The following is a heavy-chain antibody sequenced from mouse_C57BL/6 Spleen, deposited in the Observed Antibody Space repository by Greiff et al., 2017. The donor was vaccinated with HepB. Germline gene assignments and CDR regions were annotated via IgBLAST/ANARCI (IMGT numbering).Heavy chain of an antibody. D-gene: IGHD1-1*01. CDR2: IDPSDSYT. J-gene: IGHJ2*01. Sequence: VQLQQPGAELVKPGASVKLSCKASGYTFTSYWMQWVKQRPGQGLEWIGEIDPSDSYTNYNQKFKGKATLTVDTSSSTAYMQLSSLTSEDSAVYYCARSITTVVATFDYWGQGTTLTVSS. V-gene: IGHV1-50*01. CDR1: GYTFTSYW. CDR3: ARSITTVVATFDY.